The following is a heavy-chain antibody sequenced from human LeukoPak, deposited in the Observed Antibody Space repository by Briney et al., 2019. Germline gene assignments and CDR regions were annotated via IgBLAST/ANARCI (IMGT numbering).Heavy chain of an antibody. V-gene: IGHV4-61*02. CDR3: ARDWSGSYAWFDP. Sequence: SQTLSLTCTVSGGSISSGSYYWRWIRQPAGKGLEWIGRIYTSGSTNYNPSLKSRVTISVDTSKNQFSLKLSSVTAADTAVYYCARDWSGSYAWFDPWGQGTLVTVSS. CDR1: GGSISSGSYY. CDR2: IYTSGST. D-gene: IGHD1-26*01. J-gene: IGHJ5*02.